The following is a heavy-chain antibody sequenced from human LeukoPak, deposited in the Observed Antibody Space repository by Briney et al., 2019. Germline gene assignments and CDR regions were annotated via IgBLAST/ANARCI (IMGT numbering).Heavy chain of an antibody. D-gene: IGHD5-24*01. CDR2: ISPSGAST. V-gene: IGHV1-46*01. CDR1: GYTFTSYD. J-gene: IGHJ5*02. Sequence: VASVKVSCKASGYTFTSYDINWVRQAPGQGPEWMGVISPSGASTTYAQTFQGRVTLTRDMSTSTDYLELSSLRSEDTAVYYCARDNSVRDEAWWFSPWGQGTLVTVSS. CDR3: ARDNSVRDEAWWFSP.